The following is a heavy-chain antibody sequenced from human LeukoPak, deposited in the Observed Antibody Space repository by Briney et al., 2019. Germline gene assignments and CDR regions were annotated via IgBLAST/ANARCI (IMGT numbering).Heavy chain of an antibody. V-gene: IGHV4-59*01. CDR1: GGSFSSYY. D-gene: IGHD3-3*01. CDR2: IYYSGST. CDR3: ARRVGDFWSGYSYYFDY. J-gene: IGHJ4*02. Sequence: PSETLSLTCTVSGGSFSSYYWSWIRQPPGKGLEWIGYIYYSGSTNYNPSLKSRVTISVDTSKNQFSLKLSSVTAADTAVYYCARRVGDFWSGYSYYFDYWGQGTLVTVSS.